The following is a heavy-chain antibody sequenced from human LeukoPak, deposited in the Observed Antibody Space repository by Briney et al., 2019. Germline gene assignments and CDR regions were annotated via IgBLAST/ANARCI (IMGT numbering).Heavy chain of an antibody. CDR2: ISYDGSNK. D-gene: IGHD1-1*01. J-gene: IGHJ6*03. CDR1: GFTFSSYA. Sequence: GGSLRLSCAASGFTFSSYAMHWVRQAPGKGLEWVAVISYDGSNKYYADSVKGRFTISRDNSKNTLYLQMNSLRAEDTAVYYCARDKVATSYYYYYMDVWGKGTTVTVSS. CDR3: ARDKVATSYYYYYMDV. V-gene: IGHV3-30*04.